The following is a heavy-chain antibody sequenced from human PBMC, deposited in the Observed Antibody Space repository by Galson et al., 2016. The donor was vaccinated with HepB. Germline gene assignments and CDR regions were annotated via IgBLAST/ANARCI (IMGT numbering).Heavy chain of an antibody. CDR1: GFTFRNYG. J-gene: IGHJ4*02. D-gene: IGHD1/OR15-1a*01. Sequence: SLRLSCAVSGFTFRNYGMAWVRQAPGEGLEWVSSIQNSGENTHYADSVEGRFTISRDNSRNTLYLQMNSLRVEDTAVYYCASQLWNTDYWGQGTRVIVSS. V-gene: IGHV3-23*01. CDR3: ASQLWNTDY. CDR2: IQNSGENT.